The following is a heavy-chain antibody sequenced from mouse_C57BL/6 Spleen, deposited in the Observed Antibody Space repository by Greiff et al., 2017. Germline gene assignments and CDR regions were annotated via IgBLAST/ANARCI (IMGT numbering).Heavy chain of an antibody. Sequence: ESGPGLVKPSQSLSLTCSVTGYSITSGYYWNWIRQFPGNKLEWMGYISYDGSNNYNPSLKNRISITRDTSKNQFFLKLNSLTTEDTATYYCARREPAAMDYWGQGTSVTVSS. J-gene: IGHJ4*01. CDR1: GYSITSGYY. CDR2: ISYDGSN. CDR3: ARREPAAMDY. V-gene: IGHV3-6*01.